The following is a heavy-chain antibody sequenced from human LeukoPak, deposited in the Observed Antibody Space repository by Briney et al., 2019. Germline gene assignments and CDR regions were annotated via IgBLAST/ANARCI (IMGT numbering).Heavy chain of an antibody. V-gene: IGHV4-59*11. CDR2: IFNTGNT. Sequence: SETLSLTCSVSGGSINSHYWSWIRQPPGKRLEWIGYIFNTGNTNYNPSLASRVTVSVDTSRAQFFLRLSPVTAADTAIYYCASRPADTTWYGVFDYWSQGTLVTVSS. CDR1: GGSINSHY. D-gene: IGHD3-10*01. CDR3: ASRPADTTWYGVFDY. J-gene: IGHJ4*02.